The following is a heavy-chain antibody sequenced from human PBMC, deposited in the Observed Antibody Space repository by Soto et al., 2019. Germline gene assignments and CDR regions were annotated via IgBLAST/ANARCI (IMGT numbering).Heavy chain of an antibody. J-gene: IGHJ4*02. CDR1: GFTCDDYT. CDR2: ISSDGGST. V-gene: IGHV3-43*01. CDR3: AKAPDSSGYLYYFDY. Sequence: EVQLVESGGVVVQPGGSLRLSCAASGFTCDDYTIHGVRQAPVKSLERVSLISSDGGSTYYADSVKGRFTISRDNSKNSLYLQMNSLRTEDTALYYCAKAPDSSGYLYYFDYWGQGTLVTVSS. D-gene: IGHD3-22*01.